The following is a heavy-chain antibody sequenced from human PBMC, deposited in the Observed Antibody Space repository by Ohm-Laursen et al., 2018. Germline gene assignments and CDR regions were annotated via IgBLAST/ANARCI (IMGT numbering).Heavy chain of an antibody. CDR1: GFTFSNAW. CDR3: ATVTAVAIIY. Sequence: SLRLSCAASGFTFSNAWMSWVRQAPGKGLEWVGRIKSKTDGGTTDYAAPVKGRFTISRDDSKNTLFLQMNSLKTEDTAVYLCATVTAVAIIYWGQGTLVTVSS. CDR2: IKSKTDGGTT. V-gene: IGHV3-15*01. D-gene: IGHD6-19*01. J-gene: IGHJ4*02.